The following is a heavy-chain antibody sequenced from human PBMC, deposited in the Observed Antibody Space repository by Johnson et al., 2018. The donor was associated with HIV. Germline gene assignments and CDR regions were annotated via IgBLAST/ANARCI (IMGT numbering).Heavy chain of an antibody. CDR2: ISYDGSNK. Sequence: QVQLVESGGGVVQPGRSLRLSCAASGFTFSSYAMHWVRQAPGKGLEWVAVISYDGSNKYYADSVKGRFTISRDNSKHTLYLQMNSLRAEDTAVYYGAKDAMRSPRYNWKGDAFDIWGQGTMVTVS. CDR1: GFTFSSYA. J-gene: IGHJ3*02. CDR3: AKDAMRSPRYNWKGDAFDI. V-gene: IGHV3-30*04. D-gene: IGHD1-20*01.